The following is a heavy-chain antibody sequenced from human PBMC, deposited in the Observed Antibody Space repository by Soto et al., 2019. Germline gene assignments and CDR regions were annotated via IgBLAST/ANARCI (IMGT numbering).Heavy chain of an antibody. CDR2: IYYSGST. CDR1: GGSVSSYF. J-gene: IGHJ3*02. V-gene: IGHV4-59*08. CDR3: ARLGGITMVGGVLTAFDI. D-gene: IGHD3-10*01. Sequence: PSGTLSLTCRASGGSVSSYFWSWVRQPPGKGLEWIAYIYYSGSTNYNPFLKSRVTISVDASKNQFSLRLRSVTAADTAVYYCARLGGITMVGGVLTAFDIWRQGTMVTVS.